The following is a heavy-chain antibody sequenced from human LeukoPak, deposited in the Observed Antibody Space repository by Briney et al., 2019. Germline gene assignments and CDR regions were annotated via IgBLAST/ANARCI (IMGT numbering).Heavy chain of an antibody. J-gene: IGHJ5*02. V-gene: IGHV3-30-3*01. CDR2: ISYDGSNK. Sequence: GGSLRLSCAASGFTFSSYAMHWVRQAPGKGLEWVAVISYDGSNKYYGDSVKGRFTISRDNAKNSLYLQMNSLRAEDTAVYYCARDLVVVAATGWFDPWGQGTLVTVSS. CDR3: ARDLVVVAATGWFDP. CDR1: GFTFSSYA. D-gene: IGHD2-15*01.